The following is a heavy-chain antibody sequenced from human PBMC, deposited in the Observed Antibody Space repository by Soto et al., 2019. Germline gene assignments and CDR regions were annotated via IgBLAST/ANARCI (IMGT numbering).Heavy chain of an antibody. CDR3: ARDPWSSGWYSSDYYYGMDV. Sequence: EVQLVESGGGLVQPGGSLRLSCAASGFTFSSYSMNWVRQAPGKGLEWVSYISSSSSTIYYADSVKSRFTISRDNAKNSLYLQMNSLRDEDTAVYYCARDPWSSGWYSSDYYYGMDVWGQGTTVTVSS. J-gene: IGHJ6*02. CDR2: ISSSSSTI. D-gene: IGHD6-19*01. V-gene: IGHV3-48*02. CDR1: GFTFSSYS.